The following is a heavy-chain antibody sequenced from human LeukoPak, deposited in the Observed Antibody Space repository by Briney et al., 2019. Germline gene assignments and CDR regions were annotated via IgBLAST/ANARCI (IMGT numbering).Heavy chain of an antibody. CDR3: AELGITMIGGV. D-gene: IGHD3-10*02. CDR1: GFTFSSYD. CDR2: IGTAGDT. Sequence: GGSLRLSCAASGFTFSSYDMHWVRQATGKGLEWVSAIGTAGDTYYPGSVKGRFTISRDNAKNSLYQQMNSLRAEDTAVYYCAELGITMIGGVWGKGTTVTISS. J-gene: IGHJ6*04. V-gene: IGHV3-13*01.